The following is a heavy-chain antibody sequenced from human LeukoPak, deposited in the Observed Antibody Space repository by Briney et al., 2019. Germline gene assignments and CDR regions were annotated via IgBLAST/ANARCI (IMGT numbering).Heavy chain of an antibody. V-gene: IGHV3-74*01. J-gene: IGHJ4*02. CDR2: IKTDGRTT. CDR3: TTGPSYGYEW. CDR1: GMTFSNHW. D-gene: IGHD3-16*01. Sequence: PGGSLRLSCAPSGMTFSNHWMHWVGQAPGRGLVWVSLIKTDGRTTIYADSVKGRFTISRDNGKSTLYLQMNSLRAEDTAIYYCTTGPSYGYEWWGQGTVVTVSS.